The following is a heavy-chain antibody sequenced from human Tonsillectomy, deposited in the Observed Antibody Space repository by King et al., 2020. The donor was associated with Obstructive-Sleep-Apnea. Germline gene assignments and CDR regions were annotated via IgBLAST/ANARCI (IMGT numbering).Heavy chain of an antibody. D-gene: IGHD1-26*01. CDR2: TYYRSKWYN. CDR3: ARQRPSWEYFYYYMDV. V-gene: IGHV6-1*01. Sequence: WNWIRQSPSRGLEWLGRTYYRSKWYNDYAVSVKSRLTINPDTSKNQFSLQLNSVTPEDTAVYYCARQRPSWEYFYYYMDVWGKGTTVTV. J-gene: IGHJ6*03.